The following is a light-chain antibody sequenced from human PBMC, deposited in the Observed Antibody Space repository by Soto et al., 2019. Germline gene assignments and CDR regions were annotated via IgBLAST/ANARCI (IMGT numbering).Light chain of an antibody. V-gene: IGKV1-39*01. CDR1: QSIGSY. J-gene: IGKJ4*01. CDR2: AAS. Sequence: DIQMTQSPSSLSASVGDRVTISCQSIGSYLNWYQQKPGKAPKLLIYAASSLESGVPSRFSGSGSGTDFTLTISSLQPEDFATYYCLQSYSTPLSFGGGTKVDIK. CDR3: LQSYSTPLS.